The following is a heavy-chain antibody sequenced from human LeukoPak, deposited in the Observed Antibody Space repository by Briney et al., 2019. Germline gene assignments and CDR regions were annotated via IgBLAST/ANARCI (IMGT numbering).Heavy chain of an antibody. CDR2: ISYDGSNK. D-gene: IGHD6-13*01. J-gene: IGHJ5*02. CDR3: ARESGIAAALDL. Sequence: GGSLRLSCAASGFTFSSYAMHWVRQAPGKGLEWVAFISYDGSNKYYADSVKGRFTISRDNAKNTLYLQMNSLRAEDTAVYYCARESGIAAALDLWGQGTLVTVSS. V-gene: IGHV3-30-3*01. CDR1: GFTFSSYA.